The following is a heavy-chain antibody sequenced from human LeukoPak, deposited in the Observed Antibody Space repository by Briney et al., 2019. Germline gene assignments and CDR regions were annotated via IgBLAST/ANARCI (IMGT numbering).Heavy chain of an antibody. Sequence: SETLSLTCTVSGYSISSGYYWGWIGQPPGKGLEGIGGIYHRGITYYNPSLKSRVTISVDTPKNQFSLQLRSVPAADTAVYYCAREDEGYCSGGSCYSLAGHPSSTRYYYYMDVWGKGTTVTVSS. CDR1: GYSISSGYY. CDR2: IYHRGIT. D-gene: IGHD2-15*01. CDR3: AREDEGYCSGGSCYSLAGHPSSTRYYYYMDV. J-gene: IGHJ6*03. V-gene: IGHV4-38-2*02.